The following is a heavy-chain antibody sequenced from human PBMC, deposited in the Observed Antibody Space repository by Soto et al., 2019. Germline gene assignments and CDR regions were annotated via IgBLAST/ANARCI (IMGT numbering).Heavy chain of an antibody. V-gene: IGHV1-18*04. D-gene: IGHD4-17*01. CDR3: ARDPMNDYGDYVSGPQRWFDP. J-gene: IGHJ5*02. CDR2: ISAYNGNT. CDR1: GYTFTSYG. Sequence: QVQLVQSGAEVKKPGASVKVSCKASGYTFTSYGISWVRQAPGQGLEWMGWISAYNGNTNYAQKLQGRVTMTTDTSTSTAYMELRSLRSDDTAVYYCARDPMNDYGDYVSGPQRWFDPWGQGTLVTVSS.